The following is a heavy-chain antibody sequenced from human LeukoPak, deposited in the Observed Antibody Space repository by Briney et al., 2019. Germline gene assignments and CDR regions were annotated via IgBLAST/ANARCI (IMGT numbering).Heavy chain of an antibody. CDR1: GYTFTSYY. V-gene: IGHV1-46*01. CDR3: ARAYSGYDDFDY. CDR2: INPSGGST. D-gene: IGHD5-12*01. Sequence: ASVKVSCKASGYTFTSYYMHWVRQAPGQGLEWMGIINPSGGSTSYAQRFQGRVTMTRDTSTSTVYMELSSLRSEDTAVYYCARAYSGYDDFDYWGQGTLVTVSS. J-gene: IGHJ4*02.